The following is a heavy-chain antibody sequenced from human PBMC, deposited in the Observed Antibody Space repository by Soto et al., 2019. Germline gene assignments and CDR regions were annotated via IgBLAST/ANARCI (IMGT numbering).Heavy chain of an antibody. D-gene: IGHD3-10*01. CDR1: GFTFSSYG. CDR3: ARDTYYGSGSYGTD. V-gene: IGHV3-33*01. CDR2: IWYDGSNK. Sequence: GGSLRLSCAASGFTFSSYGMHWVRQAPGKGLEWVAVIWYDGSNKYYADSVKGRFTISRDNSENTLYLQMNSLRAEDTAVYYCARDTYYGSGSYGTDWGQGTMVTVSS. J-gene: IGHJ3*01.